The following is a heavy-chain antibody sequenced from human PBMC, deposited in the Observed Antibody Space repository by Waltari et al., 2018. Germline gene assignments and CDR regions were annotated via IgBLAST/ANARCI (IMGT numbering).Heavy chain of an antibody. CDR2: VIPFSQTP. CDR1: GVSFTKYA. D-gene: IGHD3-22*01. V-gene: IGHV1-69*05. J-gene: IGHJ3*02. CDR3: ARGRHYLDSRGHQAMGNAFDI. Sequence: QVQLVQSGAEVKKPGSSVKVSCWASGVSFTKYAFNWLRQAPGQGLEWVGGVIPFSQTPTYAQNFPGQVMIATGESATSAYLELSSLRSEDTAVYYCARGRHYLDSRGHQAMGNAFDIWGQGTTVTVSS.